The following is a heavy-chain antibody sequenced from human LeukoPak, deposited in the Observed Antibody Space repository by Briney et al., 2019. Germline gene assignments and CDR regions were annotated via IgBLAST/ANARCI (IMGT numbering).Heavy chain of an antibody. D-gene: IGHD1-14*01. CDR1: GVSFSGYY. V-gene: IGHV4-34*01. CDR3: ARQESYKDFDY. J-gene: IGHJ4*02. Sequence: SETLSLTCAVYGVSFSGYYWSWIRQPPGKGLEWIGEINHSGSTNYNPSLKSRVTISVDTSKNQFSLKLSSVTAADTAVYYCARQESYKDFDYWGQGTLATVPS. CDR2: INHSGST.